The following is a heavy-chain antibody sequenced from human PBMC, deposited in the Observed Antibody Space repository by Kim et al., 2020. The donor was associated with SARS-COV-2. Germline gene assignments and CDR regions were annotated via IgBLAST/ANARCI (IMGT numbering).Heavy chain of an antibody. CDR2: ISGNGGST. CDR1: GFTFSEYA. Sequence: GGSLRLSCAASGFTFSEYAMSWVRQAPEKGLEWVSGISGNGGSTYYTDSVKGRFTISRDNSKNTLYLQLNSLRAEDTAVYYCAKDFATGWAAPPVGAFDY. CDR3: AKDFATGWAAPPVGAFDY. J-gene: IGHJ4*01. V-gene: IGHV3-23*01. D-gene: IGHD6-19*01.